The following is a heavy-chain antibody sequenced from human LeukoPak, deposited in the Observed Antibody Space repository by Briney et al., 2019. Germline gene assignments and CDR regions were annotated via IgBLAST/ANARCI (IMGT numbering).Heavy chain of an antibody. V-gene: IGHV4-61*02. CDR1: GGSISSGSYY. D-gene: IGHD2-2*01. Sequence: SETLSLTCTVSGGSISSGSYYWSWIRQPAGKGLEWIGRIYTSGSTNYNPSLKSRVTISVDTSKNQFSLKLSSVTAADTAVYYCARDQGYRSSTSCSRFDPWGQGTLVTVSS. CDR2: IYTSGST. J-gene: IGHJ5*02. CDR3: ARDQGYRSSTSCSRFDP.